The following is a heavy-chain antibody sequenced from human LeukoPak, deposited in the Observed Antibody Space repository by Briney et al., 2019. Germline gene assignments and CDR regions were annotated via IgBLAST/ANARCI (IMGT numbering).Heavy chain of an antibody. Sequence: GGSLRLSCAASGFTFSSYGMHWVRQAPRKGLEWVAFIRYDGSNKYYADSVKGRFTISRDNSKNTLYLQMNSLRAEDTAVYYCAKDRGYSGHGAFDMWGQGTMVTVS. D-gene: IGHD5-12*01. CDR2: IRYDGSNK. CDR1: GFTFSSYG. CDR3: AKDRGYSGHGAFDM. J-gene: IGHJ3*02. V-gene: IGHV3-30*02.